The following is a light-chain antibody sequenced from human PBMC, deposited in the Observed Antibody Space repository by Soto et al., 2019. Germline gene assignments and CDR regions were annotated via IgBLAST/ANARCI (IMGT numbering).Light chain of an antibody. V-gene: IGKV1-39*01. CDR2: AAS. J-gene: IGKJ4*01. CDR3: QQSYSSPPN. Sequence: DIQMTQSPSSLSASVGDRVTITCRASQSISSYLNWYQQKPGNAPKLLIYAASSLQSGVPSRFSGSGSGTDFTLTISSLQPEDFATYHCQQSYSSPPNFGGGTKVEIK. CDR1: QSISSY.